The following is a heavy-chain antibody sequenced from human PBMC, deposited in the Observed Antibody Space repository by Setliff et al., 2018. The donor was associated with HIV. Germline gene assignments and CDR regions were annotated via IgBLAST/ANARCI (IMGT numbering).Heavy chain of an antibody. CDR2: IIPIFGTA. CDR3: ARDRTGYSYGNDAFDI. Sequence: SVKVSCKASGGTFSSYAISWVRQAPGQGLEWMGGIIPIFGTANYAQKFQGRVTITTDESTSTAYMELSSLRSEDTAVYYCARDRTGYSYGNDAFDIWGQGTMVT. J-gene: IGHJ3*02. V-gene: IGHV1-69*05. D-gene: IGHD5-18*01. CDR1: GGTFSSYA.